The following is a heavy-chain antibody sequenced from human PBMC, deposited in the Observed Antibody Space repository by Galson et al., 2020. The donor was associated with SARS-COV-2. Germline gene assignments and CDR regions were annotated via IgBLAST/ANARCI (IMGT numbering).Heavy chain of an antibody. CDR1: GGSISGTSYY. CDR3: ASGPVAGSGE. J-gene: IGHJ4*02. Sequence: SETLSLTCAVSGGSISGTSYYWRWIRQPAGKGLEWIGRNHSSGSTNYNPSLKSRVTISIDTSKNQFSLRLSSVTAADTAIYYCASGPVAGSGEWGQGTLVTVSS. D-gene: IGHD6-19*01. V-gene: IGHV4-61*02. CDR2: NHSSGST.